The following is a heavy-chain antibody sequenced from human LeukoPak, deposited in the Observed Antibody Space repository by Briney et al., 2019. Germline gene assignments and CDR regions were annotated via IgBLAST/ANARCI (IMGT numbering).Heavy chain of an antibody. CDR3: AKDPRAGSGWGSFDY. D-gene: IGHD6-19*01. J-gene: IGHJ4*02. Sequence: PGGSLRLSCAASGFTFRSYAKSWVRQAPGKGLEWVSGISGSGDSTYYADSVKGRFSISRDNSKNTLWLQMNSLKDEDTAVYYCAKDPRAGSGWGSFDYRGQGTLVTVSS. CDR1: GFTFRSYA. CDR2: ISGSGDST. V-gene: IGHV3-23*01.